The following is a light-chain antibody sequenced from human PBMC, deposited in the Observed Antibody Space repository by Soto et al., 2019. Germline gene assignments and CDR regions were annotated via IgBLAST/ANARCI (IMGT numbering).Light chain of an antibody. CDR2: DVT. CDR1: SSDVGGYDY. Sequence: QSALTQPASVSGSPGQSITISCTGTSSDVGGYDYVSWYQQHPGKAPKLMIYDVTNRPSGVSNRFSGSKSGNTASLTISGLKAEDEADYYGISYASINTYVFGTGTKVTVL. J-gene: IGLJ1*01. CDR3: ISYASINTYV. V-gene: IGLV2-14*01.